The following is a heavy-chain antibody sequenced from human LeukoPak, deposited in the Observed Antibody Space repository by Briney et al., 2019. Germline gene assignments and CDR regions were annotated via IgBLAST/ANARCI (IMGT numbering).Heavy chain of an antibody. Sequence: ASVKVSCKASGYTFTSYGISWVRQAPGQGLEWMGWISAHNGDTNYAQKFQGRVSMTTDTSTSTGYMELRSLTSDDTAVYYCAIDLKRTVGATTASDYWGQGNLVTVSS. CDR2: ISAHNGDT. CDR3: AIDLKRTVGATTASDY. D-gene: IGHD1-26*01. J-gene: IGHJ4*02. V-gene: IGHV1-18*01. CDR1: GYTFTSYG.